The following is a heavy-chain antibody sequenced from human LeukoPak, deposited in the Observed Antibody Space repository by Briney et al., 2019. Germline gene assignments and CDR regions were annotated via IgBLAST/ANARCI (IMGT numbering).Heavy chain of an antibody. J-gene: IGHJ4*02. CDR1: GFTFSSYD. V-gene: IGHV3-33*01. CDR3: SIVAVGSDFYY. CDR2: IRYDGKNQ. Sequence: GGSLRPSCAVSGFTFSSYDMHWVRQAPGKGLEWVAAIRYDGKNQYYVDSVKGRITISRDNSRHILYLQMNSLRVEDTAVYFCSIVAVGSDFYYWGQGNLDTVSS. D-gene: IGHD6-19*01.